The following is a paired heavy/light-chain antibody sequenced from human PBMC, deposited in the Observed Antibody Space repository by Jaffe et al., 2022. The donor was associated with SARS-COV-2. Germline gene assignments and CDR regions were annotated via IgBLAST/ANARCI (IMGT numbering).Heavy chain of an antibody. V-gene: IGHV3-11*01. CDR3: SRDPRTLDY. CDR2: IGGSDGYI. Sequence: QVQLVESGGGLVNPGGSLRLSCRASGFNTRHYYMTWVRQAPGKGLEWIASIGGSDGYIYDADSIKGRFTISIDNAENSLYLQMNSLRADDTAVYYCSRDPRTLDYWGPGTLVTVSS. J-gene: IGHJ4*02. CDR1: GFNTRHYY.
Light chain of an antibody. J-gene: IGKJ1*01. CDR3: MQGTHWPWT. CDR1: QGLVYSDGNIY. CDR2: KVS. Sequence: DVVMTQSPLSLPVTPGQPASISCRSSQGLVYSDGNIYLNWFQQRPGQSPRRLIYKVSNRDSGVPDRFSGSGSGTDFTLKISRVEAEDVGVYYCMQGTHWPWTFGQGTKVEIK. V-gene: IGKV2-30*01.